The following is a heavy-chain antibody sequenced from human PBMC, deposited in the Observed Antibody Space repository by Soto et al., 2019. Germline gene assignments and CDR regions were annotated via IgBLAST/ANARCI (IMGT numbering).Heavy chain of an antibody. J-gene: IGHJ4*02. D-gene: IGHD3-10*01. Sequence: PGGSLRLSCAASGFTFSMYWMHWVRQVPGKGPERVSRINDDGISTNYADSVKGRFTISRDNAKNTLYLQMNALRVEDTGVYYCTRGPRPTSIGTGAFWGQGTLVTVS. CDR3: TRGPRPTSIGTGAF. CDR2: INDDGIST. V-gene: IGHV3-74*01. CDR1: GFTFSMYW.